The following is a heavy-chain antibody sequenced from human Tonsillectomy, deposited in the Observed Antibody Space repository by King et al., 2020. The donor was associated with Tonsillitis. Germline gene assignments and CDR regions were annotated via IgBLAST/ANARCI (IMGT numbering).Heavy chain of an antibody. D-gene: IGHD1-26*01. Sequence: VQLVESGGDLVQPGGSLRLACAASGFTFSGYWMSWVRQAPGKGLEWVATIKQDGSAQHYVDSVKGRCTISRDNARNSLYLQMNSLRAEDTAVYFCARDPYSGNYGAFDIWGQGTMVAVSS. CDR2: IKQDGSAQ. CDR1: GFTFSGYW. CDR3: ARDPYSGNYGAFDI. V-gene: IGHV3-7*03. J-gene: IGHJ3*02.